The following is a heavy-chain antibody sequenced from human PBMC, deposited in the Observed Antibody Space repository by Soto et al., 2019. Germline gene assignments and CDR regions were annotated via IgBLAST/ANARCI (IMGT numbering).Heavy chain of an antibody. CDR2: IYYTGST. D-gene: IGHD5-12*01. J-gene: IGHJ4*02. CDR3: ARIEMASIK. CDR1: GASIRSGGYY. Sequence: TLSLTCSVSGASIRSGGYYCSWLRQSPGKGLEWIGHIYYTGSTFYSPSLKSRLTISLDTPTNQFSLDLNSVTTADTAMYYCARIEMASIKWGRGTLVTVSS. V-gene: IGHV4-31*03.